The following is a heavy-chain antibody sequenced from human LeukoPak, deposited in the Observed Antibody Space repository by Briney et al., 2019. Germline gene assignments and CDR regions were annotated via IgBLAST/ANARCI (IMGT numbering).Heavy chain of an antibody. V-gene: IGHV1-8*01. CDR3: ARGPKKAAAGTPNWFDP. CDR2: MNPNSGNT. Sequence: ASVKVSCKPSGYTFTSYDINWVRQATGHGLKWMGWMNPNSGNTGYAQKFQGRVTMTRNSSISTAYMELSSLRSEDTAVYSCARGPKKAAAGTPNWFDPWGQGTLVTVSS. J-gene: IGHJ5*02. D-gene: IGHD6-13*01. CDR1: GYTFTSYD.